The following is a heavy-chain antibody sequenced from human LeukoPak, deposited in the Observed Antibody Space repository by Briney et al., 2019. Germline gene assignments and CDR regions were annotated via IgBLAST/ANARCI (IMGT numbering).Heavy chain of an antibody. CDR3: ARHTYSSSWSPEYYFDY. Sequence: PSETLSLTCAVYGGSFSGYYWSWIRQPPGKGLEWIGEINHSGSTNYNPSLKSRVTISVDTSKNQFSLKLSSVTAADTAVYYCARHTYSSSWSPEYYFDYWGQGTLVTVSS. V-gene: IGHV4-34*01. D-gene: IGHD6-13*01. CDR2: INHSGST. CDR1: GGSFSGYY. J-gene: IGHJ4*02.